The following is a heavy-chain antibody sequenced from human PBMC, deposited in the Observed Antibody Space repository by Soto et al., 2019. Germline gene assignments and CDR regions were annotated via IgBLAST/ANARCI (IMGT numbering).Heavy chain of an antibody. Sequence: GGSLRLSCAASGFTFCSYGMHWVRQAPGKGLEWVAVIWYDGSNKYYADSVKGRFTISRDNSKNTLYLQMNSLRAEDTAVYYCAREGEDIVVVVAASHYFDYWGQGTLVTVSS. CDR1: GFTFCSYG. V-gene: IGHV3-33*01. CDR2: IWYDGSNK. J-gene: IGHJ4*02. CDR3: AREGEDIVVVVAASHYFDY. D-gene: IGHD2-15*01.